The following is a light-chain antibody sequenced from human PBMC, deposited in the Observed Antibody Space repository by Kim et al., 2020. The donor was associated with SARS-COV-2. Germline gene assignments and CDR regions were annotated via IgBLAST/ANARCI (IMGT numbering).Light chain of an antibody. CDR3: SSYTSSSTYV. Sequence: QSALTQPASVSGSPGQSITISCTGTSSDVGGYNYVSWYQQHPGKAPKLMIYDVSKRPSGVSNRFSGSKSGNTASLTISGLQAEDEADYYCSSYTSSSTYVFGTGLKVTVL. V-gene: IGLV2-14*01. J-gene: IGLJ1*01. CDR2: DVS. CDR1: SSDVGGYNY.